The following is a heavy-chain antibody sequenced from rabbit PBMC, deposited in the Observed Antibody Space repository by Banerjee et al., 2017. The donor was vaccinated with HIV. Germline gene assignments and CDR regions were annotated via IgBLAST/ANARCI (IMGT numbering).Heavy chain of an antibody. V-gene: IGHV1S40*01. CDR3: TRGSAYAGAGYAL. J-gene: IGHJ4*01. CDR2: IYAGSSGST. CDR1: GFSFSKSSY. Sequence: QSLEESGGDLVKPGASLTLTCTASGFSFSKSSYMCWVRQAPGKGLEWIVCIYAGSSGSTYYASWAKGRFTISKTSSTTVALQMTSLTAADTATCFCTRGSAYAGAGYALWGPGTLVTVS. D-gene: IGHD4-2*01.